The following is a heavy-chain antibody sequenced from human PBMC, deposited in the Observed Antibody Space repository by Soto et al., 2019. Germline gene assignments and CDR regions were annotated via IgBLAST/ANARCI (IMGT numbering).Heavy chain of an antibody. V-gene: IGHV1-69*13. Sequence: SVKISCTASGATFSSYAISWVRQAPGQGLEWMGGITPIFGTANYAQKFQGRVTITADESTSTAYMELSSLRSEDTAVYYRARGGSDILTGYGMDVWGQGTTVTVSS. D-gene: IGHD3-9*01. CDR3: ARGGSDILTGYGMDV. CDR2: ITPIFGTA. J-gene: IGHJ6*02. CDR1: GATFSSYA.